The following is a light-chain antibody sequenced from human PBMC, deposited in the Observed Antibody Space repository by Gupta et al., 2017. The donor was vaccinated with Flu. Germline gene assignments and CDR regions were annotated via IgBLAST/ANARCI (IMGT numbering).Light chain of an antibody. V-gene: IGLV1-40*01. Sequence: QSVLTQPPSVSGAPRQRVTITCTGSSSNIGGGYDVHWYQQLPGTAPKLLIYGNNRRPSGVPDRFSGSKSGASASLAITGLQAEDETEYHCQSYDSRLSGWVFGGGTKLTVL. J-gene: IGLJ3*02. CDR3: QSYDSRLSGWV. CDR1: SSNIGGGYD. CDR2: GNN.